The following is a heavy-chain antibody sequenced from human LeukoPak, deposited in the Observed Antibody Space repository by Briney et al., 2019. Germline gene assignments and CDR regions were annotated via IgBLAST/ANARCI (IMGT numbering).Heavy chain of an antibody. Sequence: GGSLRLSCAASGFTFSSYAMSWVRQAPGKGLEWVSAISGSGGSTYYADSVKGRFTISRDNSKNTLYLQMNSLRAEDTAVYYCAKASGAFGGVIVKQPPDYWGQGTLVTVSS. CDR1: GFTFSSYA. V-gene: IGHV3-23*01. D-gene: IGHD3-16*02. J-gene: IGHJ4*02. CDR3: AKASGAFGGVIVKQPPDY. CDR2: ISGSGGST.